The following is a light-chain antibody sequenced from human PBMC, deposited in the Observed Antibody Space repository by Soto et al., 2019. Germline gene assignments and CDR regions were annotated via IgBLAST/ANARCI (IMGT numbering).Light chain of an antibody. CDR3: QQYTNWPRT. CDR1: QSVSSN. V-gene: IGKV3-15*01. Sequence: EIVMTQSPATLSVSPGERATLSCRASQSVSSNLAWYQQKPGQAPRLLIYGASTRATGIPARFSGRGSGTEFTLTISSLQSEDFAVYYCQQYTNWPRTFGQGTKVDIK. J-gene: IGKJ1*01. CDR2: GAS.